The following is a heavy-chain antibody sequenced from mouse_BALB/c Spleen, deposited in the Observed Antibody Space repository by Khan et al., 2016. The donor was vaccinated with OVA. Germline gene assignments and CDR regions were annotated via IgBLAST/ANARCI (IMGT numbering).Heavy chain of an antibody. CDR3: TRTPGYYGSNSFDR. CDR2: ISSGGSFT. D-gene: IGHD1-1*01. Sequence: EVQLVESGGDLVKPGGSLKPSCAASGFTFSDYGMPWVRQTPEKRLEWVATISSGGSFTYYLDSVKGRFTISRDSAKNTLFLPMSSLRAEDKTMCSCTRTPGYYGSNSFDRWGQGTSLTVSS. CDR1: GFTFSDYG. V-gene: IGHV5-9-3*01. J-gene: IGHJ2*03.